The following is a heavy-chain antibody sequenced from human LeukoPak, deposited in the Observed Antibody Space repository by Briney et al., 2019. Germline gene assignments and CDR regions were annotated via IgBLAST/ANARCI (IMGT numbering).Heavy chain of an antibody. J-gene: IGHJ4*02. Sequence: PGGSLRLSCAASGFTFSSYWMYWVRQAPGKGLVWVSRIDSDGGNTNYADSVKGRFTVSRDNAKNTLYLQMNSLRAEDTAVYYCARDDYGDYYFDYWGQGTLVTVSS. V-gene: IGHV3-74*01. CDR3: ARDDYGDYYFDY. CDR1: GFTFSSYW. D-gene: IGHD4-17*01. CDR2: IDSDGGNT.